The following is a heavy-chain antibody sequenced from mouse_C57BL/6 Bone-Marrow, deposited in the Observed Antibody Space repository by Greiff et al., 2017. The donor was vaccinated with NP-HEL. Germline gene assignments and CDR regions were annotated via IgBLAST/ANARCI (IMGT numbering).Heavy chain of an antibody. D-gene: IGHD1-1*01. CDR2: IRNKANGYTT. CDR1: GFTFTDYY. Sequence: EVKLMESGGGLVQPAGSLSLSCAASGFTFTDYYMSWVRQPPGKALEWLGFIRNKANGYTTEYSASVKGRFTISRDNSQSILYLQMNALRAEDSATYYCARYPHYYGSSYFDYWGQGTTLTVSS. V-gene: IGHV7-3*01. J-gene: IGHJ2*01. CDR3: ARYPHYYGSSYFDY.